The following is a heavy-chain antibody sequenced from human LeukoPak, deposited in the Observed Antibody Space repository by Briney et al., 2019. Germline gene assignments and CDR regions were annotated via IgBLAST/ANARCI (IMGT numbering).Heavy chain of an antibody. CDR1: GYTFTSYG. CDR2: ISAYNGNT. J-gene: IGHJ4*02. D-gene: IGHD3-3*01. V-gene: IGHV1-18*01. Sequence: ASVKVSCKASGYTFTSYGISWVRQAPGQGLEWMGWISAYNGNTNYAQKFQGRVTITADKSTSTAYMELSSLRSEDTAVYYCARSAQYYDFWSGTYYFDYWGQGTLVTVSS. CDR3: ARSAQYYDFWSGTYYFDY.